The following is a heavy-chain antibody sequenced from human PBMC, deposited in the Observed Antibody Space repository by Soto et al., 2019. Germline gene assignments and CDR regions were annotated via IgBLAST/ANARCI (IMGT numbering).Heavy chain of an antibody. Sequence: QVQLVESGGGVVQPGKSLRLSCAASGFSFSTYGMHWVRQAPGKGLEWVAVIWYDGSNRYYADSVKGRFTISRDNSKNTLDLHMNSLRAEDTAVYYWARDYRRVGGQGHFDYWGQGTLVTVSS. CDR1: GFSFSTYG. D-gene: IGHD2-15*01. CDR3: ARDYRRVGGQGHFDY. CDR2: IWYDGSNR. V-gene: IGHV3-33*01. J-gene: IGHJ4*02.